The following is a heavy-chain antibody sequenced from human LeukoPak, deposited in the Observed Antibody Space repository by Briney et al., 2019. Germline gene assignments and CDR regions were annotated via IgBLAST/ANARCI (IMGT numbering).Heavy chain of an antibody. CDR1: GGSISSSNYY. Sequence: SETLSLTCTVSGGSISSSNYYWGWIRQPPGKGLEWIGSIYYSGSTYYNPSLKSRVTISVDTSKNQFSLQLNSVTPEDTAVYYCARVYYSGYDYSYYYYMDVWGKGTTVTVSS. V-gene: IGHV4-39*07. CDR2: IYYSGST. CDR3: ARVYYSGYDYSYYYYMDV. J-gene: IGHJ6*03. D-gene: IGHD5-12*01.